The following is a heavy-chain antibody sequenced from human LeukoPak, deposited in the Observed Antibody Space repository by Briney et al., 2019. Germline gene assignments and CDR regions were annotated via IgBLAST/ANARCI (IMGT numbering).Heavy chain of an antibody. Sequence: ASVKVSCKVSGYTLTELSMHWVRQAPGKGLEWMGGFDPEDGETIYAQKFQGRVTMTEDTSTDTAYTELSSLRSEDTAVYYCATALDRRNFDWPNTHVDWFDPWGQGTLVTVSS. D-gene: IGHD3-9*01. CDR1: GYTLTELS. CDR2: FDPEDGET. J-gene: IGHJ5*02. CDR3: ATALDRRNFDWPNTHVDWFDP. V-gene: IGHV1-24*01.